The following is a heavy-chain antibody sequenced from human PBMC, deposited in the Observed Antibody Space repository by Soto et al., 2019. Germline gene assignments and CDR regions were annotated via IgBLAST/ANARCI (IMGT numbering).Heavy chain of an antibody. CDR1: GFSFSGSS. Sequence: PGESLKISCAASGFSFSGSSMHWVRQASGKGLEWVGRIRSGADNYATAYTASMKGRFIISRDDSKNTAYLQMNSLKTEDTAVYYCTRLSTNAPYDACDIWGQGTMVT. D-gene: IGHD2-8*01. J-gene: IGHJ3*02. V-gene: IGHV3-73*01. CDR2: IRSGADNYAT. CDR3: TRLSTNAPYDACDI.